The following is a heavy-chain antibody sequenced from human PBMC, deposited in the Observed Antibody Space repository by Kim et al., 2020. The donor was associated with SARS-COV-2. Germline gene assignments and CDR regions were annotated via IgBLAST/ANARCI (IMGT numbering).Heavy chain of an antibody. CDR3: ARGYSRSDSSGN. J-gene: IGHJ4*01. CDR1: GGSTSSGGYF. D-gene: IGHD3-22*01. V-gene: IGHV4-31*03. Sequence: SQTLSLTCTVSGGSTSSGGYFWSWIRQHPERGLEWIGYIYYSGSTYYSPSLKSRVSMSIDTSKNQFSLTLSSVTAADTAIYYCARGYSRSDSSGNWGHGT. CDR2: IYYSGST.